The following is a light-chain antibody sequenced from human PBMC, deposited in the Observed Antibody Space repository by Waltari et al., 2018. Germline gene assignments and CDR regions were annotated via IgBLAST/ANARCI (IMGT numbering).Light chain of an antibody. Sequence: QSVLPQPPSLSGTPGQRVTISCSGSRSNIGTTHVSWYQQFPGRAPKLLIYLDDHRPSGVPDRFSASKSGSSASLTISGLRPEDEADYHCAGWDDSLTGVVFGGGTKLTV. CDR3: AGWDDSLTGVV. V-gene: IGLV1-47*01. CDR2: LDD. CDR1: RSNIGTTH. J-gene: IGLJ2*01.